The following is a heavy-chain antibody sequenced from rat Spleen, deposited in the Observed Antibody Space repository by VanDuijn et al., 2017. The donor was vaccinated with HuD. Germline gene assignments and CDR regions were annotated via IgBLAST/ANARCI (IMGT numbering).Heavy chain of an antibody. V-gene: IGHV5-7*01. CDR3: ARRHYGYTDYFDY. CDR2: ISYGDSSGHSST. CDR1: GFTFSDYY. J-gene: IGHJ2*01. Sequence: EVQLVESGGGLVQPGRSLKVSCEASGFTFSDYYMAWVRQAPTKGLEWVATISYGDSSGHSSTYYRDSVKGRFTISRDNAKSTLSLQMDSLRSEDTATFYCARRHYGYTDYFDYWGQGVMVTVSS. D-gene: IGHD1-9*01.